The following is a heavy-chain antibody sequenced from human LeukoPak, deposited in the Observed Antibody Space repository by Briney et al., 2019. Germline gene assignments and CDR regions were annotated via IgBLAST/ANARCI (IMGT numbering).Heavy chain of an antibody. J-gene: IGHJ5*02. CDR2: IRIKVSNYAT. CDR3: TGHFGTQPLDP. D-gene: IGHD5-18*01. CDR1: GFTLRGSA. V-gene: IGHV3-73*01. Sequence: WGSRRLPCEASGFTLRGSAIRGVRRASGKGRGGVGRIRIKVSNYATTYTASVKGRFTISRDDSTNTAYLQMNSLKTDDTAMYYCTGHFGTQPLDPWGQGTLVTLSS.